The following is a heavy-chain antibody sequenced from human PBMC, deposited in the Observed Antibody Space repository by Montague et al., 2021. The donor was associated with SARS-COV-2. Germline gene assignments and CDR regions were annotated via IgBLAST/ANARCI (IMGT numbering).Heavy chain of an antibody. CDR2: ISSSGSTL. CDR1: GFTVSSYE. Sequence: SLRLSCAASGFTVSSYELNWVRQAPGKGLEWVSYISSSGSTLYYSYSXXVLFTISRDNAKNSLYLQMNSLRAEDTAVYYCARDSLFRSGYSSGWPDYWGQGTLVTVSS. D-gene: IGHD6-19*01. V-gene: IGHV3-48*03. J-gene: IGHJ4*02. CDR3: ARDSLFRSGYSSGWPDY.